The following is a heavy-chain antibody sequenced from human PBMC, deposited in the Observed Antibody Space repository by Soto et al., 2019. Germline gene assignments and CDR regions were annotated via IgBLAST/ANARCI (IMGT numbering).Heavy chain of an antibody. CDR1: GYTFTSYA. V-gene: IGHV1-3*01. J-gene: IGHJ5*02. D-gene: IGHD3-10*01. CDR2: INAGNGNT. CDR3: ARLPLPQRITMVRVGWFDP. Sequence: ASVKVSCKASGYTFTSYAMHWVRQAPGQRLEWMGWINAGNGNTKYSQKFQGRVTITRDTSVDTSKNQFSLKLSSVTAADTAVYYCARLPLPQRITMVRVGWFDPWGQGTLVTVSS.